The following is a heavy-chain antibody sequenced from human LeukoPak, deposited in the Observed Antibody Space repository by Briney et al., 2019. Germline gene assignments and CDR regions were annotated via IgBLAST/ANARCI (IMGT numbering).Heavy chain of an antibody. CDR2: IYPGDSDT. J-gene: IGHJ4*02. V-gene: IGHV5-51*01. D-gene: IGHD3-3*01. CDR1: GYTFSSYW. CDR3: ARQNDFRLDY. Sequence: GESLRISCQGSGYTFSSYWIGWVRQMPGKGLEWMGIIYPGDSDTRYSPSLQGQVTISVDTSIGTAYLQWSSLKASDTAIYYCARQNDFRLDYWGQGTLVTVSS.